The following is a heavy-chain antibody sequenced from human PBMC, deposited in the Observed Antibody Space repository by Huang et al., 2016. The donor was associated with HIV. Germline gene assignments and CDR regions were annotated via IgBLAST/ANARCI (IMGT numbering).Heavy chain of an antibody. V-gene: IGHV3-74*01. CDR2: SKSEGSST. Sequence: EVQLVESGGGLVQPGGSLRLYCAASGFTFSSYWMHWVRQVPGKGLCVGAHSKSEGSSTSYRDSVKGRFTISRDNAKNTLYLQMNSLRAEDTAVYYCARGSRQGKYYYGSGTAYWGQGTLVTVSS. CDR1: GFTFSSYW. CDR3: ARGSRQGKYYYGSGTAY. J-gene: IGHJ4*02. D-gene: IGHD3-10*01.